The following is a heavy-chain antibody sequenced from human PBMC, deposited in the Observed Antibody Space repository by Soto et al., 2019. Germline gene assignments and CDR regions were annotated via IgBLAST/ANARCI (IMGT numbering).Heavy chain of an antibody. V-gene: IGHV4-59*01. CDR3: ARMISIYPDYYVMDV. J-gene: IGHJ6*02. CDR1: GGSISSYY. D-gene: IGHD3-16*02. CDR2: IYYSGSI. Sequence: QVQLQESGPGLVKPSETLSLTCTVSGGSISSYYWSWIRQPPGKGLEWIGYIYYSGSIHYNPSLRSRVTISLYTSKNQFSLKLSSVTAADTAVYYCARMISIYPDYYVMDVWGQGTTVTVSS.